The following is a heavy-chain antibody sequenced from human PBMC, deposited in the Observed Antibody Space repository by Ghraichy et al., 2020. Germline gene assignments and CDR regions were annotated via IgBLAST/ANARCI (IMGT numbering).Heavy chain of an antibody. CDR2: VYYSGST. CDR1: GDSIRSYY. CDR3: ARDEPGAHFHY. Sequence: SETLSLTCTASGDSIRSYYWNWIRQSPGKGLEWIGYVYYSGSTKYNPSLKSRVTMSVDTSRNQFSLKLSSVTAADTAVYFCARDEPGAHFHYWGQGTLVTVS. V-gene: IGHV4-59*01. D-gene: IGHD1-14*01. J-gene: IGHJ4*02.